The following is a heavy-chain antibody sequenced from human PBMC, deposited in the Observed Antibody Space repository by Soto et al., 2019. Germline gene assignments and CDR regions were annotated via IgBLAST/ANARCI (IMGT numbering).Heavy chain of an antibody. CDR1: GFTFSTYW. CDR3: ARRVGYSYGIMDV. J-gene: IGHJ6*02. V-gene: IGHV3-74*01. Sequence: EVQLVESGGGLVQPGGSLRLSCAASGFTFSTYWMHWVRQVPGKGLVWVSRINTDGSSTSYADPVKGRFTISRDNAKNTWSLQMNSLRAEDTAVYFCARRVGYSYGIMDVWGQGTTVTVSS. CDR2: INTDGSST. D-gene: IGHD5-18*01.